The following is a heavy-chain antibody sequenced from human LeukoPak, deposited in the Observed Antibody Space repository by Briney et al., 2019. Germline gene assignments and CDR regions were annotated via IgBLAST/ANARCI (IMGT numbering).Heavy chain of an antibody. CDR3: ARDLLLWFGELSGDSVY. CDR1: GFTFSSYG. CDR2: IWYDGSHK. D-gene: IGHD3-10*01. V-gene: IGHV3-33*01. J-gene: IGHJ4*02. Sequence: QPGGSLRLSCAASGFTFSSYGMHWVRQAPGKGLEWVAVIWYDGSHKYYADSVKGRFTISRDNSKNTLHLQMNSLRAEDTAVYYCARDLLLWFGELSGDSVYWGQGTLVTVSS.